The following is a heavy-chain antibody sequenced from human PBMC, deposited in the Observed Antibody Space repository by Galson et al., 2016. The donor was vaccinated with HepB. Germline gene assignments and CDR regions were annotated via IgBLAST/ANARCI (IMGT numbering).Heavy chain of an antibody. Sequence: SLRLSCAASGFTFSSYGMHWVRQAPGKGLEWVAFIRYDGRNKYYADSVKGRFTISRDNSKNTVYLQMNSLRGEDTAVYYCAKELSTGVTGTSFYWGQGTLVTVSS. CDR3: AKELSTGVTGTSFY. D-gene: IGHD6-19*01. J-gene: IGHJ4*02. CDR2: IRYDGRNK. V-gene: IGHV3-30*02. CDR1: GFTFSSYG.